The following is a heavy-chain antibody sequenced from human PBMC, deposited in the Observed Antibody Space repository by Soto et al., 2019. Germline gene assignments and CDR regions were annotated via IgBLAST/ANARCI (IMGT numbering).Heavy chain of an antibody. CDR2: ISSNGVSM. J-gene: IGHJ6*02. CDR3: ARLASLGHPYYFGMDV. V-gene: IGHV3-11*01. CDR1: GFTFSDYY. Sequence: GSLRLSCVASGFTFSDYYMTWIRQAPGKGLEWVSYISSNGVSMYYGDSVKGRFTISRDDAENSLHLQMNSLRAEDTAVYYCARLASLGHPYYFGMDVWGQGTTVTVSS.